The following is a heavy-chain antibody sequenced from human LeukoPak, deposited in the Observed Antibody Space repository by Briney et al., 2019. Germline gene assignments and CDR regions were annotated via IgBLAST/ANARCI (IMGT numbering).Heavy chain of an antibody. V-gene: IGHV4-4*07. CDR3: ARFHNSGGFFYPDDH. D-gene: IGHD2-15*01. CDR2: IHATGNT. Sequence: SETLSLTCSVSGDSMSGYFWSWIRQPAGKGLEWLGRIHATGNTIYNPSLQGRVTMSVDTSKSQFSLELTSVTAADTAVYYCARFHNSGGFFYPDDHWGQGPQVTVSS. J-gene: IGHJ4*02. CDR1: GDSMSGYF.